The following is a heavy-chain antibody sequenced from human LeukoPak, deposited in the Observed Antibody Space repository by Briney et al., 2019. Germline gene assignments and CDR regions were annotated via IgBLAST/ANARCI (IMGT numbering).Heavy chain of an antibody. D-gene: IGHD3-10*01. V-gene: IGHV5-51*01. CDR1: GYRFTSYW. J-gene: IGHJ5*02. CDR3: ARHDNGSGITWFDP. CDR2: IYPGDSDT. Sequence: SGESLKISCKGSGYRFTSYWIGWVRQMPGKGLEWMGIIYPGDSDTTYSPSFQGQVTISADKSISTVYLQWRSLKASDTATYYCARHDNGSGITWFDPWGQGTLVTVSS.